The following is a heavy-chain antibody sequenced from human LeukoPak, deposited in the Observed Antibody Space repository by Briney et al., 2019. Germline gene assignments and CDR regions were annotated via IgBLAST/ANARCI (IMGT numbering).Heavy chain of an antibody. D-gene: IGHD3-16*01. J-gene: IGHJ3*02. CDR2: INHSGST. CDR1: GGSFSGYY. CDR3: ARQGGGFDI. Sequence: PSETLSLTCAVLGGSFSGYYWSWIRQPPGKGLEWIGEINHSGSTNYNPSLKSRVTISVDTSKNQFSLKLSSVTAADTAVYYCARQGGGFDIWGQGTMVTVSS. V-gene: IGHV4-34*01.